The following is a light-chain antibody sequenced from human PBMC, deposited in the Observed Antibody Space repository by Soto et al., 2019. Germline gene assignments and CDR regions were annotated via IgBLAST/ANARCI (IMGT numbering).Light chain of an antibody. V-gene: IGKV3-20*01. Sequence: EIVLTQSPGTLSLSPGERATLSCRASQSVSSSYLAGYQQKPGQAPRLLIYGASSRATGIPDRFSGSGSGKDFTLTISRLEPDDFAVYYCQQYGSSPPITFGQGTRLEIK. CDR3: QQYGSSPPIT. CDR1: QSVSSSY. CDR2: GAS. J-gene: IGKJ5*01.